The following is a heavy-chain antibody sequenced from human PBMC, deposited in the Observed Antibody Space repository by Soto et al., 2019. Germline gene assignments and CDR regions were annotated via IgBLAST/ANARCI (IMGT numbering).Heavy chain of an antibody. V-gene: IGHV3-30*18. D-gene: IGHD3-22*01. CDR2: ISYDGSNK. CDR1: GFTFSSYG. CDR3: AKDGRRSYYYDSSGYPVFLAPGFDY. Sequence: PGGSLRLSCAASGFTFSSYGMHWVRQAPGKGLEWVAVISYDGSNKYYADSVKGRFTISRDNSKNTLYLQMNSLRAEDTAVYYCAKDGRRSYYYDSSGYPVFLAPGFDYWGQGTLVTVSS. J-gene: IGHJ4*02.